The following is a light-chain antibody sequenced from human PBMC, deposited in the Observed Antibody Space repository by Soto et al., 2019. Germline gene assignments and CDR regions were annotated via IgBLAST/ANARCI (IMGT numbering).Light chain of an antibody. V-gene: IGKV3-15*01. CDR1: QRVSDN. CDR3: QQYNNCPYT. CDR2: GAS. Sequence: EIVMTQSPATLSVSPGERATLSCRASQRVSDNFAWYRQKPGQAPTLLIYGASTRATGIPARFSGSGSGTEFTLTISSLQSEDFAVYYCQQYNNCPYTFGQGTKLEIK. J-gene: IGKJ2*01.